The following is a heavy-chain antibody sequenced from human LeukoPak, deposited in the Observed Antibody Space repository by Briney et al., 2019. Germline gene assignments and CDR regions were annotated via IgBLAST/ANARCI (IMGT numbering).Heavy chain of an antibody. CDR1: QFTFSRFA. CDR2: LSGSGTAT. V-gene: IGHV3-23*01. CDR3: AKHLGSHSFLFYYMDV. J-gene: IGHJ6*03. D-gene: IGHD2-21*01. Sequence: GGSLRLSCEASQFTFSRFAMSCIRQAPGTGLEWVSTLSGSGTATYYADPVKGRFTTARDNSKDTLYLQMDNLRADDTAVYYCAKHLGSHSFLFYYMDVWGTGTSVIVSS.